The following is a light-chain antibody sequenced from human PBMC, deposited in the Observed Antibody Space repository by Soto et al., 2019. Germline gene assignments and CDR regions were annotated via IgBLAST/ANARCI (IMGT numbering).Light chain of an antibody. J-gene: IGLJ3*02. CDR3: AAWDDSLNGV. V-gene: IGLV1-44*01. Sequence: QSVLTQPPSAVGTPGQTVTISCSGSSSNIVSNTVNWYQQVPGTAPKLLIYSNNLRPSGVPDRFSGSKSGTSAYLAITGLQSEDEADYYCAAWDDSLNGVFGGGTKLTVL. CDR2: SNN. CDR1: SSNIVSNT.